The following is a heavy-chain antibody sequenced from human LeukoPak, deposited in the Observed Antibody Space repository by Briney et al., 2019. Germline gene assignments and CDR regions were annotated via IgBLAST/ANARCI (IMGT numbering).Heavy chain of an antibody. CDR3: AKEYDILTGYYAFDI. V-gene: IGHV3-48*03. J-gene: IGHJ3*02. CDR2: ISSSGTTI. D-gene: IGHD3-9*01. CDR1: GFTFSSYE. Sequence: GGSLRLSCAVSGFTFSSYEMNWVRQAPGKGLEWISDISSSGTTIDYADSVKGRFTISRDNAKNPLYLQMNSLRAEDTAVYYCAKEYDILTGYYAFDIWGQGTMVTVSS.